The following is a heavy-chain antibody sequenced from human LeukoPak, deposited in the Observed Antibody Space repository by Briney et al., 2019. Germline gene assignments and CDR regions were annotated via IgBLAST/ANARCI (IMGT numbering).Heavy chain of an antibody. V-gene: IGHV3-23*01. J-gene: IGHJ4*02. CDR3: AKRGDCSGTCTYDY. D-gene: IGHD2-2*01. CDR2: VGGRGVKT. CDR1: GFTFSNYA. Sequence: GGSLRLSCAASGFTFSNYAMHWVRQAPGKGLEWVSIVGGRGVKTYYADSVKGRFTISRDNSKNTVYLQMNSLRAEDTAVYYCAKRGDCSGTCTYDYWGQGTLVTVSS.